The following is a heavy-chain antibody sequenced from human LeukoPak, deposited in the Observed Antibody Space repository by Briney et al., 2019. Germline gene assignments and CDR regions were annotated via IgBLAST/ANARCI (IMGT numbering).Heavy chain of an antibody. CDR3: AKDRAEYYDYVWGSYRYTFLGY. V-gene: IGHV3-23*01. D-gene: IGHD3-16*02. Sequence: SGGSLRLSCAASGFTFSSYAMSWVRQAPGKGLEWVSAISGSGGSTYYADSVKGRFTISRDNSKNTLYLQMNSLRAEDTAVYYCAKDRAEYYDYVWGSYRYTFLGYWGQGTLVTVSS. CDR2: ISGSGGST. J-gene: IGHJ4*02. CDR1: GFTFSSYA.